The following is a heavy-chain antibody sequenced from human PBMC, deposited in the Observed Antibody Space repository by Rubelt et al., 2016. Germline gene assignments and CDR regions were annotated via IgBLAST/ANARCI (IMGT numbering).Heavy chain of an antibody. CDR3: ARGWPIVGTTALDY. D-gene: IGHD1-26*01. CDR1: GLTFSSSA. J-gene: IGHJ4*02. CDR2: ISSDGSNK. V-gene: IGHV3-30*04. Sequence: GLTFSSSAMHWVRPAPDKGLAWLAVISSDGSNKYYADSVQGRFTISRDNSKNTLYLQMNSLRAEDTAVYYCARGWPIVGTTALDYWGQGTLVTVSS.